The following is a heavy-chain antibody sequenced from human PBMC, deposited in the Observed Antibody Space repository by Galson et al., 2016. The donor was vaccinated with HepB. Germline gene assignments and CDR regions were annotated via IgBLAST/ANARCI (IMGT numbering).Heavy chain of an antibody. V-gene: IGHV3-48*02. CDR1: GFTFSGYN. CDR2: ISSGSSAI. CDR3: AREIPSRGKSDY. Sequence: SLRLSCAASGFTFSGYNMDWVRQAPGKGLEWVSYISSGSSAIYYVDSVKGRFTISRDNAKNSLYLQMNSLRDEDTAVYYCAREIPSRGKSDYWGQGTLVTVSS. D-gene: IGHD3-10*01. J-gene: IGHJ4*02.